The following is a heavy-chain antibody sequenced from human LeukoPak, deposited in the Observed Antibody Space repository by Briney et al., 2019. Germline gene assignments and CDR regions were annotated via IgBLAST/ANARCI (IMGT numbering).Heavy chain of an antibody. CDR1: GGSISSYY. D-gene: IGHD4-17*01. CDR3: ARGSPTTDYYYYYMDV. J-gene: IGHJ6*03. Sequence: PSGTLSLTCTVSGGSISSYYWSWIRQPAGTGLEWIGRIYTSGGTNYNPSLKSRVTMSVDTSKNQFSLKLSSVTAADTAVYYCARGSPTTDYYYYYMDVWGKGTTVTVSS. CDR2: IYTSGGT. V-gene: IGHV4-4*07.